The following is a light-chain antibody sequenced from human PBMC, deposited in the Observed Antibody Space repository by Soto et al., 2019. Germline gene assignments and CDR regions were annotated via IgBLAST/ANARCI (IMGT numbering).Light chain of an antibody. J-gene: IGKJ2*01. CDR3: QQSYSPPYT. Sequence: IQMTQSPSSLSASVGDRVTITCRASQSINSNLNWYQQKPGKAPNLLIYAASSLQSGVPSRFSGSGSGTDFSLTISSLQHEDFATYFCQQSYSPPYTFGQGTKLDIK. V-gene: IGKV1-39*01. CDR1: QSINSN. CDR2: AAS.